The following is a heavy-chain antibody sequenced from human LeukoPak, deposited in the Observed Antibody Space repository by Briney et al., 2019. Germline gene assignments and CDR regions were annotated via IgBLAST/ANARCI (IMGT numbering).Heavy chain of an antibody. J-gene: IGHJ4*02. CDR3: ARVTYVDDMLYQYFDY. CDR1: GYSISGGYY. V-gene: IGHV4-38-2*01. Sequence: SETLSLTCAVSGYSISGGYYWGWIRQPPGKGLEWIGNIYQSGSSYYNASLKSRVTISVDTSKNQLSLKLTSVTAADTALYYCARVTYVDDMLYQYFDYWGQGILVTVSS. D-gene: IGHD4-17*01. CDR2: IYQSGSS.